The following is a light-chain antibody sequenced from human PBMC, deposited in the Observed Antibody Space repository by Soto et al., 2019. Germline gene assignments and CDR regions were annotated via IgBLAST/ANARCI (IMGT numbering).Light chain of an antibody. J-gene: IGKJ1*01. V-gene: IGKV1-5*03. CDR3: DLYNSYSEA. Sequence: DIQMTQSPSTLSGSVGDRVTITCRAIQTISSWLAWYQQKPGKDPKRLIYKASTLDSGVPSRCIGSGFGTAISLTMGSLETDDFASVDYDLYNSYSEAVGQ. CDR2: KAS. CDR1: QTISSW.